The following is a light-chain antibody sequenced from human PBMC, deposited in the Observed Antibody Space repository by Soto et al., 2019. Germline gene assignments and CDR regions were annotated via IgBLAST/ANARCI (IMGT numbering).Light chain of an antibody. V-gene: IGLV7-43*01. CDR1: TGAVTSGYY. Sequence: QTVVTPEPSLTVSPGGTGTLTCASSTGAVTSGYYPNWFQQKPGQAPRALIYSTSNKYSWTPARFSGSLLGGKAALTLSGVQPEDEAEYYCLLYDGGQLGVFGGETKVTVL. CDR2: STS. J-gene: IGLJ2*01. CDR3: LLYDGGQLGV.